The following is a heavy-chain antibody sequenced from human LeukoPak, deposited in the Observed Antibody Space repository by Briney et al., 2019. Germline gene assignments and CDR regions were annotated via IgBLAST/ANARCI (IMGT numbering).Heavy chain of an antibody. CDR2: IYHSGST. CDR3: ASLSITMVWDDY. V-gene: IGHV4-38-2*02. CDR1: GYSISSGYY. D-gene: IGHD3-10*01. J-gene: IGHJ4*02. Sequence: SETLSLTCTVSGYSISSGYYWGWIRQPPGKGLEWIGSIYHSGSTYYNPSLKSRVTISVDTSKNQFSLKLSSVTAADTAVYYCASLSITMVWDDYWGQGTLVTVSS.